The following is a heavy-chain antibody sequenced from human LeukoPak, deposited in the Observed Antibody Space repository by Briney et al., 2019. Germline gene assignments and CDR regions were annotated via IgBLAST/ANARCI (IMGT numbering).Heavy chain of an antibody. D-gene: IGHD5-12*01. CDR3: ARLSGYSGYDYLYYYYDMDV. CDR1: GYSFTSYW. V-gene: IGHV5-51*01. Sequence: GESLQISCKGSGYSFTSYWIGWVRQMPGKGLEWMGIIYPGDSDTRYSPSFQGQVTISADKSISTAYLQWSSLKASDTAMYYCARLSGYSGYDYLYYYYDMDVWGQGTTVTVSS. J-gene: IGHJ6*02. CDR2: IYPGDSDT.